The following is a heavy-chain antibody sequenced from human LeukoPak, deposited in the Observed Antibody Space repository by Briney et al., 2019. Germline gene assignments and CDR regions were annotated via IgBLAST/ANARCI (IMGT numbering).Heavy chain of an antibody. V-gene: IGHV3-30-3*01. CDR1: GFTFISYA. D-gene: IGHD4-17*01. J-gene: IGHJ4*02. CDR3: ARDSGNDYGDYAFDY. Sequence: GGSLRLSCAAPGFTFISYAMHWVRRAPAKGRGWGPVISYDGSNKYYADSVKGRFTISRDNSKNTLYLQMNSLRAEDTAVYYCARDSGNDYGDYAFDYWGQGTLVTVSS. CDR2: ISYDGSNK.